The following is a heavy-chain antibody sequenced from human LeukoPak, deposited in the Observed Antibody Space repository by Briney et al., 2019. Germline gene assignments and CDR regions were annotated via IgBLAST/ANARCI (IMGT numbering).Heavy chain of an antibody. Sequence: GASVKVSCKASGGTFSSYAISWVRQAPGQGLEWMGGIIPIFDTANYAQKFQGRVTITADESTSTAYMELSSLRSEDTAVYHCARTIRGSYYMDVWGKGTTVTISS. CDR1: GGTFSSYA. CDR2: IIPIFDTA. CDR3: ARTIRGSYYMDV. V-gene: IGHV1-69*13. J-gene: IGHJ6*03. D-gene: IGHD3-9*01.